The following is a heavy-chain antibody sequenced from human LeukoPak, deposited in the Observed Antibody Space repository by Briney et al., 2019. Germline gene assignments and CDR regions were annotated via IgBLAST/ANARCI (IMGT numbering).Heavy chain of an antibody. CDR1: GYSISSGYY. V-gene: IGHV4-38-2*02. Sequence: SETLSLTCTVSGYSISSGYYWAWIRQPPGKGLEWIGEINHSGSTYYNPSLKSRVTISVDTSKNQFSLKLSSVTAADTAVYYCAREPSIAVAEVAFDIWGQGTMVTVSS. D-gene: IGHD6-19*01. CDR2: INHSGST. J-gene: IGHJ3*02. CDR3: AREPSIAVAEVAFDI.